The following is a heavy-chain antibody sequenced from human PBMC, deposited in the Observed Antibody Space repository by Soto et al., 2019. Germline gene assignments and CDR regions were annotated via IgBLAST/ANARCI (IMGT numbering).Heavy chain of an antibody. V-gene: IGHV4-30-4*01. J-gene: IGHJ5*02. D-gene: IGHD6-13*01. CDR1: GGSISSGDYY. CDR2: IYYSGST. CDR3: ARGSAITAASFP. Sequence: TSETLSLTCTVSGGSISSGDYYWSWIRQPPGKGLEWIGYIYYSGSTYYNPSLKSRVTISVDTSKNQFSLKLSSVTAADTAVYYCARGSAITAASFPWGQGTLVTVSS.